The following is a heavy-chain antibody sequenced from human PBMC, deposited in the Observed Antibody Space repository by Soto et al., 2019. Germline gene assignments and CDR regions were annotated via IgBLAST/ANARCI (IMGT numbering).Heavy chain of an antibody. J-gene: IGHJ6*02. CDR1: GYTFTSYD. V-gene: IGHV1-8*01. D-gene: IGHD1-1*01. Sequence: GASVKVSCKASGYTFTSYDINWGRQATGQGLEWMGWMNPNSGNTGYAQKFQGRVTMTRNTSISTAYMELSSLRSEDTAVYYCARQTVSGSYSYSYYGMDVWGHGPTVTVS. CDR3: ARQTVSGSYSYSYYGMDV. CDR2: MNPNSGNT.